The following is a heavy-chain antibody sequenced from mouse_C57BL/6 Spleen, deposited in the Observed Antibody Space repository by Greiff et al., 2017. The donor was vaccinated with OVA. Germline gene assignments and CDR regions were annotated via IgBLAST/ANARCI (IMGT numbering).Heavy chain of an antibody. CDR1: GYSFTGYF. J-gene: IGHJ2*01. Sequence: EVMLMESGPELVKPGDSVKISCKASGYSFTGYFLNWVMQSHGKSLEWIGRINPYNGDTFYNQKFKGKATLTVDKSSSTAHMELRSLTSEDSAVYYGARGDYGSSPEGYFDYWGQGTTLTVSS. CDR3: ARGDYGSSPEGYFDY. D-gene: IGHD1-1*01. V-gene: IGHV1-20*01. CDR2: INPYNGDT.